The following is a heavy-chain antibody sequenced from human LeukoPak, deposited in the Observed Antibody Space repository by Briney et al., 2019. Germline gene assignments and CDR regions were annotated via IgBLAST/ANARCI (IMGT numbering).Heavy chain of an antibody. D-gene: IGHD6-13*01. CDR3: ARPSSSQTDYYGMDV. CDR1: GGTFSSYA. J-gene: IGHJ6*02. CDR2: TIPIFGTA. Sequence: SVKVSCKASGGTFSSYAISWVRQAPGQGLEWMGGTIPIFGTANYAQKFQGRVTITADESTSTAYMELSSLRSEDTAVYYCARPSSSQTDYYGMDVWGQGTTVTVSS. V-gene: IGHV1-69*13.